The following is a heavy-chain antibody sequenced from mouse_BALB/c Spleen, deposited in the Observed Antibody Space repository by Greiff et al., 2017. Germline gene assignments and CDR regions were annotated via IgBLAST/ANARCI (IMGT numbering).Heavy chain of an antibody. J-gene: IGHJ3*01. Sequence: EVQLQQSGAELVRSGASVKLSCTASGFNIKDYYMHWVKQRPEQGLEWIGWIDPENGDTEYAPKFQGKATMTADTSSNTAYLQLSSLTSEDTAVYYCNGDYDGRGFAYWGQGTLVTVSA. CDR1: GFNIKDYY. CDR3: NGDYDGRGFAY. CDR2: IDPENGDT. V-gene: IGHV14-4*02. D-gene: IGHD2-4*01.